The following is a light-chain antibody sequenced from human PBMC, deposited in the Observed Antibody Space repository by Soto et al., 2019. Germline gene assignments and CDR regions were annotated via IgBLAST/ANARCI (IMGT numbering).Light chain of an antibody. CDR3: QQSYSTPTT. Sequence: DIQVPHCPPTLSESVGDRVTITCRASQPISSWLAWYQQKPGKAPKLLIYAASSLQSGVPSRFSGSGSGTDFTLTISSLQPEDFATYYCQQSYSTPTTFGHGTRL. CDR1: QPISSW. CDR2: AAS. J-gene: IGKJ5*01. V-gene: IGKV1-39*01.